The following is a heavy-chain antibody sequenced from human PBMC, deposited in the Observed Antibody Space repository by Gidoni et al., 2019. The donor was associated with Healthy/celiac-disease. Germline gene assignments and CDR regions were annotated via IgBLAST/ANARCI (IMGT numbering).Heavy chain of an antibody. CDR2: TRNKANSYTT. CDR3: AREMADYSNYKVLDY. V-gene: IGHV3-72*01. J-gene: IGHJ4*02. CDR1: GFTFSDHY. D-gene: IGHD4-4*01. Sequence: EVQLVESGGGLVQPGGSLRLSCAASGFTFSDHYMDWVRQAPGKGLEWVGRTRNKANSYTTEYAASVKGRFTISRDDSKNSLYLQMNSLKTEDTAVYYCAREMADYSNYKVLDYWGQGTLVTVSS.